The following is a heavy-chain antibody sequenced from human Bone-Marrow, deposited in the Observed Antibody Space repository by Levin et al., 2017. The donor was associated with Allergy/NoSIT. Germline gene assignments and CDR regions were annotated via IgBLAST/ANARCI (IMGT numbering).Heavy chain of an antibody. CDR1: GGSISSYY. D-gene: IGHD4-17*01. J-gene: IGHJ6*02. CDR3: ARDRTTVTTKDVYYYGMDG. V-gene: IGHV4-59*01. Sequence: PSETLSLTCTVSGGSISSYYGSWIRQPPGKGLEWIGYIYHSGSTNYNPSLKSRVTISVDTSKNQISLKLSSVTAADTAVYYCARDRTTVTTKDVYYYGMDGWGQGTTVTVSS. CDR2: IYHSGST.